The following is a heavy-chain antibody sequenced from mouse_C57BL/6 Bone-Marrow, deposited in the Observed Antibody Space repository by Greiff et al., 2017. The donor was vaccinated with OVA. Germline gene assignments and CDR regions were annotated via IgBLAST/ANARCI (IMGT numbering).Heavy chain of an antibody. CDR1: GYTFTDYE. Sequence: SGAELVRPGASVTLSCKASGYTFTDYEMHWVKQTPVHGLEWIGAIDPETGGTAYNQKFKGKAILTAAKSSSTASLELRSLTSEDAAVYYCTGDSGIDVLDDWGQGTAVTVSA. V-gene: IGHV1-15*01. CDR2: IDPETGGT. D-gene: IGHD3-2*01. CDR3: TGDSGIDVLDD. J-gene: IGHJ4*01.